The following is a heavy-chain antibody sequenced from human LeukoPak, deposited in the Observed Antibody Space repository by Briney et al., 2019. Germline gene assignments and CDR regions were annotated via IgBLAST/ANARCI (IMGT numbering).Heavy chain of an antibody. CDR1: GGSISSYSYY. CDR2: FYYSGNI. V-gene: IGHV4-39*01. Sequence: SETLSLTCAVSGGSISSYSYYWGWIRQPPGKGLEWIGSFYYSGNIYYNPSLKSRVTISVDTSKNQFSLKLSSVIAADTAVYYCARLYDFWSGYHLSDALDIWGQGTMVTVSS. D-gene: IGHD3-3*01. CDR3: ARLYDFWSGYHLSDALDI. J-gene: IGHJ3*02.